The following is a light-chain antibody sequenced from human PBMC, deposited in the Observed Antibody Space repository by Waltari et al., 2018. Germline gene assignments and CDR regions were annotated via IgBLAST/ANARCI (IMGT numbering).Light chain of an antibody. CDR2: RNN. CDR3: AAWDDSLRGAV. Sequence: QSVLTQPPSASGTPGQRVTLSCSGSPSHIGSNYSSWYQHLPGMAPKLLISRNNQRPSGVSDRFSASKSGTSASLAISGLRSDDEAEYYCAAWDDSLRGAVFGTGTKVSVL. J-gene: IGLJ1*01. CDR1: PSHIGSNY. V-gene: IGLV1-47*01.